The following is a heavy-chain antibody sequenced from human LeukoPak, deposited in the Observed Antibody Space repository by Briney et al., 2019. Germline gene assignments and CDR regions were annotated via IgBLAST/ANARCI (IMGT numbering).Heavy chain of an antibody. CDR1: GGTFSSYA. D-gene: IGHD3-9*01. J-gene: IGHJ4*02. Sequence: SVKVSCKASGGTFSSYAISWVRQAPGQGLEWMGRIIPIFGTTNYAQKFQGRVTITTDESTSTAYMELSSLRSEDTAVYYCARDGGDYDILGPNDYWGQGTLVTVSS. CDR2: IIPIFGTT. CDR3: ARDGGDYDILGPNDY. V-gene: IGHV1-69*05.